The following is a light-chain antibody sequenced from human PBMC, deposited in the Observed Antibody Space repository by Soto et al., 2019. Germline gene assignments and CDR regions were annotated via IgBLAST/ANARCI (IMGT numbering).Light chain of an antibody. Sequence: SYELTQPPSVSVAPGKTATITCGGNNIGSKTVHWYQQRPGQAPVLVIYNDGDRPSGIPERFSGSNSGNTATLTISRVEAGDEADYYCQVWDGGSEHYVFGTGTKVTVL. CDR1: NIGSKT. CDR2: NDG. CDR3: QVWDGGSEHYV. V-gene: IGLV3-21*04. J-gene: IGLJ1*01.